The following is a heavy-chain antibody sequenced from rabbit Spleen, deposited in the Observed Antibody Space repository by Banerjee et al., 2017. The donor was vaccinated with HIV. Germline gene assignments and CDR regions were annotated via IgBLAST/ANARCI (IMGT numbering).Heavy chain of an antibody. V-gene: IGHV1S40*01. CDR3: ARDDDTNSYDWLDL. J-gene: IGHJ5*01. Sequence: QSLEESGGGLVQPEGSLTLTCTASGFSFSSSYYMCWVRQAPGKGLEWIGCINSGSGRTYYASWVNGRFTISKTSSTVDLKMTSLTAADTATYFCARDDDTNSYDWLDLWGPGTLVTVS. CDR1: GFSFSSSYY. D-gene: IGHD6-1*01. CDR2: INSGSGRT.